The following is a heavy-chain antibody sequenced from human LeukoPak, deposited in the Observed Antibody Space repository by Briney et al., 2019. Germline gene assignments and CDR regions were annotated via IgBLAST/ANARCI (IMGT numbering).Heavy chain of an antibody. J-gene: IGHJ4*01. V-gene: IGHV4-39*01. Sequence: PSEPLSLTCSVSAGSISNGDYYWGWIRQAPGKGLEWIGCIFYGESTHYNPSLKSRATISVDTSKNQFSLKLTSVTAADAAIYYCARQLPTAAADTRGYFDYWGQGTVVTVSS. CDR1: AGSISNGDYY. CDR3: ARQLPTAAADTRGYFDY. D-gene: IGHD6-25*01. CDR2: IFYGEST.